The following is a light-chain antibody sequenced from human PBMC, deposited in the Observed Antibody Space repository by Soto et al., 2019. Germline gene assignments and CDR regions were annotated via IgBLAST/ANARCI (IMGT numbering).Light chain of an antibody. Sequence: DIQMTQSPSTLSASVGDGVTITCRASQNISVWLAWYQQRPGKAPKFLIYDASNLETGVSSRFSGSGSGTDFTLTIRSLQPDDFATYYCQQYDSSSPTFGQGTKLDIK. V-gene: IGKV1-5*01. CDR1: QNISVW. J-gene: IGKJ2*01. CDR2: DAS. CDR3: QQYDSSSPT.